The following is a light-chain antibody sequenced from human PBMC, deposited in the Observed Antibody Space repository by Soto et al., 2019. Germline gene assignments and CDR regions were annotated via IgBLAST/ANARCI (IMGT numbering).Light chain of an antibody. Sequence: QSVLTQPPSASGSPGQSVTISCTGTSSDVGGYNYVSWYQQHPGKAPKLMIYEVSKRPSGVPDRFSGSKSGNTASLTVSGLQPEDEADYYCSSYAGSNNFVFGTGTKLTVL. CDR3: SSYAGSNNFV. CDR2: EVS. CDR1: SSDVGGYNY. J-gene: IGLJ1*01. V-gene: IGLV2-8*01.